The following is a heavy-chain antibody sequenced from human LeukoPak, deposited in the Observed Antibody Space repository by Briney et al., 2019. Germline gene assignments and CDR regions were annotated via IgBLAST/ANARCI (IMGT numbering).Heavy chain of an antibody. J-gene: IGHJ4*02. V-gene: IGHV1-2*02. CDR2: INPNSGGT. D-gene: IGHD1-26*01. CDR1: GYTFTGYY. Sequence: RRASVKVSCKASGYTFTGYYMHWVRQAPEQGLEWMEWINPNSGGTNYAQKFQGRVTMTRDTSISTAYMELSRLRSDDTAVYYCARGRLRGSYFNLTDYWGQGTLVTVSS. CDR3: ARGRLRGSYFNLTDY.